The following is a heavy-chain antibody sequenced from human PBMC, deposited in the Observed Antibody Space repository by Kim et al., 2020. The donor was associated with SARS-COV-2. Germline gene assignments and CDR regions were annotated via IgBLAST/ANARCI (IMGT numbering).Heavy chain of an antibody. CDR3: ARDNWELVSFDY. V-gene: IGHV3-21*01. CDR2: ISSSSSYI. CDR1: GFTFSSYS. D-gene: IGHD1-26*01. Sequence: GGSLRLSCAASGFTFSSYSMNWVRQAPGKGLEWVSSISSSSSYIYYADSVKGRFTISRHNAKNSLYLQMNSLRAEDTAVYYCARDNWELVSFDYWGQGTLVTVSS. J-gene: IGHJ4*02.